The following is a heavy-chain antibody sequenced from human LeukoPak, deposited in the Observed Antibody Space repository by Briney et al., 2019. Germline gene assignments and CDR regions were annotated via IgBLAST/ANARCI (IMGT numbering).Heavy chain of an antibody. J-gene: IGHJ4*02. V-gene: IGHV3-48*01. Sequence: PGGSLRLSCAASEFTFSTFSMNWVRQAPGKGLEWLSYIGGTTRDTHYADSVKGRFTISRDNAMNSVYLQMNSLRAEDTAVYYCARDFRYSFDYWGQGTLATVSS. D-gene: IGHD1-26*01. CDR1: EFTFSTFS. CDR2: IGGTTRDT. CDR3: ARDFRYSFDY.